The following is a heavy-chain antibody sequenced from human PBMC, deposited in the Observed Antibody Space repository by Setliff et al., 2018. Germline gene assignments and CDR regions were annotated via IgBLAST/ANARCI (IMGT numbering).Heavy chain of an antibody. CDR3: ARHLLVQGTYHFDY. D-gene: IGHD3-10*01. Sequence: SETLSLTCSVSGGSISSGSYYWGWIRQSPGKGLEWIGSMYHSGSTYYNPSLKGRVTLSVDTTKNQFSLKLTSMTAADTAVYFCARHLLVQGTYHFDYWGQGSPGTVPQ. CDR2: MYHSGST. J-gene: IGHJ4*02. CDR1: GGSISSGSYY. V-gene: IGHV4-39*01.